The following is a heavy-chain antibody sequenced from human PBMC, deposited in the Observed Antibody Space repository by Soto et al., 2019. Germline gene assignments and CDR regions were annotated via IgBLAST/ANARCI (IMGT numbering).Heavy chain of an antibody. CDR3: ARDRVEGYYDSSGYSL. D-gene: IGHD3-22*01. CDR1: GFRFSCYT. J-gene: IGHJ4*02. V-gene: IGHV3-21*01. CDR2: ISAGSIYI. Sequence: GGSLRLSCEASGFRFSCYTMNLVRQAPGKGLEWVSSISAGSIYIYYPDSVKGRFTISRDNAKNSLYLQMNSLRADDTAVYYCARDRVEGYYDSSGYSLWGQGTLVTVSS.